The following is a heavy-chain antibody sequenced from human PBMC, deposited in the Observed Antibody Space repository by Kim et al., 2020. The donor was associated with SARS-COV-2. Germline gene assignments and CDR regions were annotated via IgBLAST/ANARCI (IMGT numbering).Heavy chain of an antibody. CDR1: GGSISSSNW. V-gene: IGHV4-4*02. CDR3: ASAGDCSSTSCYLFDY. CDR2: IYHSGST. J-gene: IGHJ4*02. Sequence: SETLSLTCAVSGGSISSSNWWSWVRQPPGKGLEWIGEIYHSGSTNYNPSLKSRVTISVDKSKNQFSLKLSSVTAADTAVYYCASAGDCSSTSCYLFDYWGQGTLVTVSS. D-gene: IGHD2-2*01.